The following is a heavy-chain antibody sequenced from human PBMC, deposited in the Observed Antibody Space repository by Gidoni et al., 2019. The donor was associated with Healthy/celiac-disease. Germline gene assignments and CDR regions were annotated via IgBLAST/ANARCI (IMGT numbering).Heavy chain of an antibody. V-gene: IGHV3-48*03. Sequence: EVQLVESGGGLVQPGGSLRLSCAASGFTSSSHEMNWVRQAPGKGLEWVSYISSSGSTIYYADSVKGRFTISRDNAKNSLYLQMNSLRAEDTAVYYCARDQARENYYYYGMDVWGQETTVTVSS. J-gene: IGHJ6*02. CDR1: GFTSSSHE. CDR2: ISSSGSTI. CDR3: ARDQARENYYYYGMDV.